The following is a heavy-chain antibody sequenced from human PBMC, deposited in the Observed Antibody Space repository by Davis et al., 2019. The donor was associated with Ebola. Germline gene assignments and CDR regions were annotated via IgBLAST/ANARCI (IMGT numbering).Heavy chain of an antibody. CDR2: IYYSGST. Sequence: PSETLSLTCTVSGGSISSYYWSWIRQPPGKGLEWIGYIYYSGSTNYNPSLKSRVTISVDTSENQFSLKLSSVTAADTAVYYCAVPSSTSFDGYYYYYMDVWGKGTTVTVSS. CDR3: AVPSSTSFDGYYYYYMDV. J-gene: IGHJ6*03. D-gene: IGHD2-2*01. V-gene: IGHV4-59*01. CDR1: GGSISSYY.